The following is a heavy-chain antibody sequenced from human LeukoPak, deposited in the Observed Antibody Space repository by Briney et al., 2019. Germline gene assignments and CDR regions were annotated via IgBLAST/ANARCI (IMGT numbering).Heavy chain of an antibody. CDR3: AREGGCSSTSCYARSAMDV. V-gene: IGHV1-18*01. CDR1: GYTFTSYG. J-gene: IGHJ6*03. CDR2: ISACNGNT. D-gene: IGHD2-2*01. Sequence: GASVKVSCKASGYTFTSYGISWVRQAPGQGLEWMGWISACNGNTNYAQKLQGRVTMTTDTSTSTAYMELRSLRSDDTAVYYCAREGGCSSTSCYARSAMDVWGKGTTVTVSS.